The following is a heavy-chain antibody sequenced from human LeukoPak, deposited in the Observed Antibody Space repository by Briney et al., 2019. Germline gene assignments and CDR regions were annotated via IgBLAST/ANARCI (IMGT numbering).Heavy chain of an antibody. V-gene: IGHV3-23*01. Sequence: PGGSLRLSCAASGFTFSTCAMSWVRQAPGKGLEWVSGISGTTSGTYYADSVKGRFTISRDNSKNTLYLQMNSLRAEDTAVYYCARGTYGVDYFDYWGQGTLVTVSS. CDR1: GFTFSTCA. CDR3: ARGTYGVDYFDY. J-gene: IGHJ4*02. D-gene: IGHD4-17*01. CDR2: ISGTTSGT.